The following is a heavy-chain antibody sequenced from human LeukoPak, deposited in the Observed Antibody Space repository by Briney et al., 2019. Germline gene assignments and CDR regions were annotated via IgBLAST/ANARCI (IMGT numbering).Heavy chain of an antibody. CDR1: GYTFTSYG. Sequence: GASVKVSCKASGYTFTSYGISWVRQAPGQGLEWMGWISAYNGNTNYAQKLQGRVTMTTDTSTSTAYMELRSLRSDDTAVYYCARDHPTGLELLWFGELLSSFPTFDYWGQGTLVTVSS. CDR2: ISAYNGNT. D-gene: IGHD3-10*01. J-gene: IGHJ4*02. CDR3: ARDHPTGLELLWFGELLSSFPTFDY. V-gene: IGHV1-18*01.